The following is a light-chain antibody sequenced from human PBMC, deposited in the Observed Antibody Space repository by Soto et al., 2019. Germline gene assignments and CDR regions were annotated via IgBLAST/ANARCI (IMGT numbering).Light chain of an antibody. CDR3: CSYAGTYTFV. Sequence: QSVLTQPRSVSGSPGQSVTISCTGTSSDVGTYEFVSWYQHHPGKAPKLMIYDVRKRPSGVPDRFSGSKSGTTASLTISGLQAEDEADYYCCSYAGTYTFVFGGWTKLTVL. J-gene: IGLJ2*01. CDR2: DVR. CDR1: SSDVGTYEF. V-gene: IGLV2-11*01.